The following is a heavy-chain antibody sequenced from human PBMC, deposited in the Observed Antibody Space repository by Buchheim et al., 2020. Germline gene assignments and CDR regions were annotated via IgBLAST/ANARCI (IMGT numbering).Heavy chain of an antibody. CDR1: GFTFSSYE. V-gene: IGHV3-48*03. Sequence: EVQLVESGGGLVQPGGSLRLSCAASGFTFSSYEMNWVRQAPGKGLEWVSYISSSGSTIYYADSVKGRFTISRDNAKNSLYLQMNSLRAEDTAVYYCARDRMIFGVANPSQGSYYYYYGMDVWGQGTT. CDR2: ISSSGSTI. J-gene: IGHJ6*01. D-gene: IGHD3-3*01. CDR3: ARDRMIFGVANPSQGSYYYYYGMDV.